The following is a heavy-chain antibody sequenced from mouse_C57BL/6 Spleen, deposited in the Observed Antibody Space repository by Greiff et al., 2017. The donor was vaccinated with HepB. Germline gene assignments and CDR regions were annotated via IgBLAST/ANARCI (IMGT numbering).Heavy chain of an antibody. CDR1: GYTFTNYW. D-gene: IGHD4-1*01. J-gene: IGHJ2*01. Sequence: QVHVKQSGAELVRPGTSVKMSCKASGYTFTNYWIGWAKQRPGHGLEWIGDIYPGGGYTNYNEKFKGKATLTADKSSSTAYMQFSSLTSEDSAIYYCARSRLGYFDYWGQGTTLTVSS. CDR2: IYPGGGYT. V-gene: IGHV1-63*01. CDR3: ARSRLGYFDY.